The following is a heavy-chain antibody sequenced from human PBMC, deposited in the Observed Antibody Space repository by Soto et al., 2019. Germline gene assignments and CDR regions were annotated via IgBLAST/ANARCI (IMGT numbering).Heavy chain of an antibody. Sequence: ASVKVSCKASGYTFSGYRIHWVRQAPGQGLEWMGWINPASGGTNYAQKFQDCVTMSRDTSISTAYMELSRLTSDDTAVFYCARQRGGDAFDIWGQGTMVTVSS. J-gene: IGHJ3*02. V-gene: IGHV1-2*04. CDR2: INPASGGT. CDR1: GYTFSGYR. D-gene: IGHD2-15*01. CDR3: ARQRGGDAFDI.